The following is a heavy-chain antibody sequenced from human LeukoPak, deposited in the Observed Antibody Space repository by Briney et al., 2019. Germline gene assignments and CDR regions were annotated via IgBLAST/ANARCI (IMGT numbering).Heavy chain of an antibody. V-gene: IGHV1-3*01. CDR3: ARGSVMITFGVDY. Sequence: GASVKVSCKAPGYTFTSYAMHWVRQAPGQRLEWMGWINAGNGNTKYSQKFQGRVTITRDTSASTAYMELSSLRSEDTAVYYCARGSVMITFGVDYWGQGTLVTVSS. CDR2: INAGNGNT. J-gene: IGHJ4*02. CDR1: GYTFTSYA. D-gene: IGHD3-16*01.